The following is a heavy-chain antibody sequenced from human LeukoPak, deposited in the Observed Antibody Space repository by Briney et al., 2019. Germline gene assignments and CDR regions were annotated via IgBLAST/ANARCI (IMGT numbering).Heavy chain of an antibody. D-gene: IGHD6-19*01. CDR3: ARDAARYGSGWYYDF. CDR1: GFTFDDYV. CDR2: ISSDGGNT. V-gene: IGHV3-23*01. J-gene: IGHJ4*02. Sequence: GGSLRLSCAASGFTFDDYVMHWVRQAPGKGLEWVSAISSDGGNTYYADSVKGRFTISRDNSRNTLYLQMNSLRAEDTAVYYCARDAARYGSGWYYDFWGQGTLVTVSS.